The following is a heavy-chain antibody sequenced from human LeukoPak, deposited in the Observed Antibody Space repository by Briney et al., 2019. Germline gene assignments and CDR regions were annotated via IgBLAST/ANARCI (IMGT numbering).Heavy chain of an antibody. CDR3: AKPYYYDSSGQSHIDY. CDR1: GFTFSSFA. V-gene: IGHV3-23*01. Sequence: GGSLRLSCAASGFTFSSFAMSWVRQAPGKGLEWVSAISESGGGTYYADSVKGRFTISRDNSKNTLYLQMNSLRAEDTAVYYCAKPYYYDSSGQSHIDYWGQGTLVTVSS. CDR2: ISESGGGT. D-gene: IGHD3-22*01. J-gene: IGHJ4*02.